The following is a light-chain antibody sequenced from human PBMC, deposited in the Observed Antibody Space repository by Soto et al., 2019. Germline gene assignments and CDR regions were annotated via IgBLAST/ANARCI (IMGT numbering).Light chain of an antibody. CDR1: SSNIGAGSD. Sequence: QSWLTQPPSISGAPGQRVTISRTGSSSNIGAGSDVHWYHQLPGTAPKLLIYGNTNRRSGVPDRFSGSKSGTSASLAIAGLQTEDEGDYYCQTYDSSLSGLYVFGTGTKVTVL. CDR3: QTYDSSLSGLYV. CDR2: GNT. J-gene: IGLJ1*01. V-gene: IGLV1-40*01.